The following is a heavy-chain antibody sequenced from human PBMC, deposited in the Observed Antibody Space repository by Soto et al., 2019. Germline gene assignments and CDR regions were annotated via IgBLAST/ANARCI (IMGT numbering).Heavy chain of an antibody. Sequence: GGSLRLSCAASGFTVSSNYMSWVRQAPGEGLEWVSVIYSGGSTYYADSVKGRFTISRDNSKNTLYLQMNSLRAEDTAVYYCARSGVGATTSHYYYMDVWGKGTTVTVSS. CDR1: GFTVSSNY. CDR3: ARSGVGATTSHYYYMDV. J-gene: IGHJ6*03. V-gene: IGHV3-66*02. CDR2: IYSGGST. D-gene: IGHD1-26*01.